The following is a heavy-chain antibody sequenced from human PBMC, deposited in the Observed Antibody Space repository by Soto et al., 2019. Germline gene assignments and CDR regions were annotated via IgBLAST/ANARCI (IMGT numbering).Heavy chain of an antibody. CDR2: IYYSGST. CDR3: AGTPGTMVRGVIGSFPNYYYYGMDV. D-gene: IGHD3-10*01. CDR1: GGSISSYY. V-gene: IGHV4-59*01. Sequence: PSETLSLTCTVSGGSISSYYWSWIRQPPGKGLEWIGYIYYSGSTNYNPSLKSRVTISVDTSKNQFSLKLSSVTAADTAVYYCAGTPGTMVRGVIGSFPNYYYYGMDVQGQRPTVTVSS. J-gene: IGHJ6*02.